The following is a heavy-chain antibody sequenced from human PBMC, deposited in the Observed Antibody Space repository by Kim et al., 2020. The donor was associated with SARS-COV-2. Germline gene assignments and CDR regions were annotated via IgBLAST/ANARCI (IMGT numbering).Heavy chain of an antibody. V-gene: IGHV3-23*01. CDR2: IGPLGRGT. CDR3: SKSIVGAYGLDV. Sequence: GGSLRLSCAASGFIFSTFNMTWVRQAPGRGLEWVSTIGPLGRGTHYADSVRGRFTVSRDNSKNTLYLQMNSLRVADTAVYHCSKSIVGAYGLDVWGQGTT. D-gene: IGHD3-16*01. CDR1: GFIFSTFN. J-gene: IGHJ6*02.